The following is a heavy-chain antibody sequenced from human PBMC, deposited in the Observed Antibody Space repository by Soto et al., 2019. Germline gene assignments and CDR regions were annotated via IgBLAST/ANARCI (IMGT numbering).Heavy chain of an antibody. Sequence: QVHLLQSGAAVKKPGSSVRVSCKASGGSFSTYSLSWVRLAPGQGLEWMGRIIPSLGLLNYAQKFQGRVKITADKSTSSAYMELSGLRSEDTAVYYCVLHVSLIPHWGQGTPVTVSS. CDR2: IIPSLGLL. CDR1: GGSFSTYS. V-gene: IGHV1-69*02. J-gene: IGHJ4*02. CDR3: VLHVSLIPH.